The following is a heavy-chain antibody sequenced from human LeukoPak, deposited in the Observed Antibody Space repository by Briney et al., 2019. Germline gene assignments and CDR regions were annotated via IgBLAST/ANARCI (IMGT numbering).Heavy chain of an antibody. D-gene: IGHD4-17*01. CDR1: GGSISSYY. V-gene: IGHV4-59*01. CDR3: ASPPPTVITVSYFAY. CDR2: IYYSGST. J-gene: IGHJ4*02. Sequence: ETLSLTCTVSGGSISSYYWSWIRQPPGKGLEWIGYIYYSGSTNYNPSLKSRVTISVDTSKNQFSLKLSSVTAADTAVYYCASPPPTVITVSYFAYWGRGTLVTV.